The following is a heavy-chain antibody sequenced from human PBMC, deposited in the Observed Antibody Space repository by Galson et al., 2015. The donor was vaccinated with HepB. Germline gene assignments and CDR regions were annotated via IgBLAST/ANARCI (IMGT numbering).Heavy chain of an antibody. CDR2: INSDSSYT. Sequence: SLRLSCAASGFTFSDYYMTWIRQAPGKGLEWVSYINSDSSYTSYADSVKGRFTISRDNAKNSLYLQMNSLRAEDTAVYYCARASRYSSGWYLARALDYWGQGTLVTVSS. CDR3: ARASRYSSGWYLARALDY. CDR1: GFTFSDYY. D-gene: IGHD6-19*01. V-gene: IGHV3-11*06. J-gene: IGHJ4*02.